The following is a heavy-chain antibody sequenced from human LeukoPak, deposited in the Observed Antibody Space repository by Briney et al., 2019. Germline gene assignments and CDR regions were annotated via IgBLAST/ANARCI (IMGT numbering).Heavy chain of an antibody. CDR2: MYYSGST. CDR3: ARGEDYYGSGSYYNVLGY. CDR1: GGSFSGYY. J-gene: IGHJ4*02. Sequence: SETLSLTCAVYGGSFSGYYWSWIRQPPGKGLEWVGYMYYSGSTNYNPSLKSRVTISVDTSKNQFSLKLSSVTAADTAVYYCARGEDYYGSGSYYNVLGYWGQGTLVTVSS. D-gene: IGHD3-10*01. V-gene: IGHV4-59*01.